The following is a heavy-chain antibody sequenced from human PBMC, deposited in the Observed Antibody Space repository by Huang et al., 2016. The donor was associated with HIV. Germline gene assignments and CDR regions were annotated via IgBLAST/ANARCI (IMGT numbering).Heavy chain of an antibody. CDR2: IYPGDSDT. Sequence: EVQLVQSGAEVKKPGESLKISCKGSGYRFRSNWIGWVRQMPGKGLEWIVIIYPGDSDTRYSPSVQGQVTISADKSINTAYLQWSSLKASDTAMYYCARLIGSPSFYYGLDVWGQGTTVTVSS. CDR3: ARLIGSPSFYYGLDV. V-gene: IGHV5-51*01. CDR1: GYRFRSNW. J-gene: IGHJ6*02. D-gene: IGHD3-10*01.